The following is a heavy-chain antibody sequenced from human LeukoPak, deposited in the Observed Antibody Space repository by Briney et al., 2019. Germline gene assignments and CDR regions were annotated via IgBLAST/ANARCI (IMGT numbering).Heavy chain of an antibody. J-gene: IGHJ4*02. V-gene: IGHV3-9*01. D-gene: IGHD3-9*01. CDR3: AKVAYDILTGYSYYFDY. Sequence: GGSLRLSCAASGFTFDDYAMHWVRQAPGKGLEWVSGISWNSGSIGYADSVKGRFTISRDNAKNSLYLQMNSLRAEDTALYYCAKVAYDILTGYSYYFDYWGQGTLFTVSS. CDR1: GFTFDDYA. CDR2: ISWNSGSI.